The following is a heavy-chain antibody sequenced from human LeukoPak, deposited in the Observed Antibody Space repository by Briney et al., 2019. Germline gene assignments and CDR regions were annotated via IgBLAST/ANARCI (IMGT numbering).Heavy chain of an antibody. V-gene: IGHV3-23*01. CDR3: AKDRGLLWFGELPNFDY. Sequence: GGSLRLSCAASGFTFSSYAMSWVRQAPGKGLEWVSAISGSGGSTYYADSVKGRFTISRDNSKNTLYLQMNSLRAEDTAVYYCAKDRGLLWFGELPNFDYWGQGTLVTVSS. J-gene: IGHJ4*02. CDR1: GFTFSSYA. D-gene: IGHD3-10*01. CDR2: ISGSGGST.